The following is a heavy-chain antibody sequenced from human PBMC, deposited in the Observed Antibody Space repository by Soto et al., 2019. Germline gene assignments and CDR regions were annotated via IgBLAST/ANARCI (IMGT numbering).Heavy chain of an antibody. J-gene: IGHJ4*02. Sequence: GSLRLSCAASGFTFSNAWMNWVRQAPGKGLEWVGRIKSKTDGGTTDYAASVKGRFTISRDDSKNTLYLQMNSLKTEDTAVYYCTTHDYGDYVMSFDYWGQGTLVTVSS. CDR1: GFTFSNAW. CDR2: IKSKTDGGTT. V-gene: IGHV3-15*07. D-gene: IGHD4-17*01. CDR3: TTHDYGDYVMSFDY.